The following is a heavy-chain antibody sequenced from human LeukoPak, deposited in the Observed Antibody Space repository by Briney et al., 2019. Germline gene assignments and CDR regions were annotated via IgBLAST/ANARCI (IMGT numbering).Heavy chain of an antibody. Sequence: GSSVKVSCKASGGTFSSYAISWVRQAPGQGLEWMGGIFPIFGTAHYAQKVQGRLTITTDESTSTAYMELSSLISEDSAIYYCARIDRYYFYLDVWGKGTTVTVS. CDR1: GGTFSSYA. J-gene: IGHJ6*03. CDR3: ARIDRYYFYLDV. CDR2: IFPIFGTA. V-gene: IGHV1-69*05.